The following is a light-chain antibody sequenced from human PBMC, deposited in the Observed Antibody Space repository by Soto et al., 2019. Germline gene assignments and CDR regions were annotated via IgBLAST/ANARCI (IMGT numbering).Light chain of an antibody. V-gene: IGKV1-33*01. CDR3: QQFDNLPRT. J-gene: IGKJ2*01. CDR2: DAS. CDR1: QGIANN. Sequence: DIPMTQSPSSLSASVGDRVTITCRASQGIANNLNWYQQKPGKAPKLLIYDASTLERGVPSRFSGSGSGTYFTFTISSLQPEDIATYYCQQFDNLPRTFGQGTKLEIK.